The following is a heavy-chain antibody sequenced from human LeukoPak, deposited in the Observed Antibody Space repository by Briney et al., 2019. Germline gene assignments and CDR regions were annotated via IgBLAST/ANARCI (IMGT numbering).Heavy chain of an antibody. J-gene: IGHJ4*02. Sequence: SETLSLTCAVYGGSFSGYYWSWIRQPPGKGLEWIGYIYYSGSTNYNPSLKSRVTISVDTSKNQFSLKLSSVTAADTAVYYCARHPTTGPFDYWGQGTLVTVSS. CDR3: ARHPTTGPFDY. V-gene: IGHV4-59*08. D-gene: IGHD4-17*01. CDR1: GGSFSGYY. CDR2: IYYSGST.